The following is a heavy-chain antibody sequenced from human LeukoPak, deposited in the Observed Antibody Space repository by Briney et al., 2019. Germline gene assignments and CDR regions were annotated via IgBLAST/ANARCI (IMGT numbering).Heavy chain of an antibody. CDR3: AKDSSSYDWGYMDV. Sequence: GGSLRLSCAASGFTFSSYAMSWVRQAPGKGLEWVSLIGGSDGRTRYADSVKGRFTISRDNSKNTLYLEMNSLRAEDTAVYYCAKDSSSYDWGYMDVWGKGTTVTISS. J-gene: IGHJ6*03. V-gene: IGHV3-23*01. CDR2: IGGSDGRT. D-gene: IGHD3-22*01. CDR1: GFTFSSYA.